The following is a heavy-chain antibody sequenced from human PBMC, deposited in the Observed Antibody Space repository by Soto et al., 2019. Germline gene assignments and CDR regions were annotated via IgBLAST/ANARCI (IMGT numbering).Heavy chain of an antibody. CDR3: ARHPRRERQWPYREYYMDV. CDR1: GGSISSSSYY. V-gene: IGHV4-39*01. CDR2: IYYSGST. Sequence: QLQMQESGPGLVKPSETLSLTCTVSGGSISSSSYYWVWIRQPPGKGLEWIGSIYYSGSTYYNPSLKSRVTISVDTSKNQFSLKLSSVTAADTAVYYCARHPRRERQWPYREYYMDVWGKGTTVTVSS. D-gene: IGHD6-19*01. J-gene: IGHJ6*03.